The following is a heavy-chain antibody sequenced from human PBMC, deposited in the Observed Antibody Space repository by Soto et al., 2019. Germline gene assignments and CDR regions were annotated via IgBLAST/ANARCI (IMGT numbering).Heavy chain of an antibody. V-gene: IGHV1-46*03. CDR3: VKEIDVVRAASPALDF. J-gene: IGHJ3*01. D-gene: IGHD2-2*01. CDR1: FSGDY. CDR2: INPSGGST. Sequence: FSGDYVRWRIQTTRKGLEWMGIINPSGGSTSYAQKFQGRVTMTRDTSTSTVYMELSSLRSEDTAVYYFVKEIDVVRAASPALDFWRNGTTVT.